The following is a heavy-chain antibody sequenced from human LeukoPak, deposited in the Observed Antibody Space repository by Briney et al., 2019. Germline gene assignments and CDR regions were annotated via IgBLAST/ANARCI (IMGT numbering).Heavy chain of an antibody. CDR2: IYYSGNT. V-gene: IGHV4-59*01. CDR1: GGSINRYY. Sequence: SETLSLTCTVSGGSINRYYWSWIRQPPGKGLEWIGYIYYSGNTNYNPSLKSRVTISVDTSKNQFSLKLSSVTAADTAVYYCARAVRGLTPYFDYWGQGTLVTVSS. CDR3: ARAVRGLTPYFDY. D-gene: IGHD6-19*01. J-gene: IGHJ4*02.